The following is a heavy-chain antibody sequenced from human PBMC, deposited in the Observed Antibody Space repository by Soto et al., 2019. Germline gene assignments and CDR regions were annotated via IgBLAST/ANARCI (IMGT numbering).Heavy chain of an antibody. CDR1: GGSFSGYY. CDR2: INHSGST. Sequence: PSETLSLTCAVYGGSFSGYYWSWIRQPPGKGLGWIGEINHSGSTNYNPSLKSRVTISVDTSKNQFSLKLSSVTAADTAVYYCARGGLMITFGGVIVASYYYYGMDVWGQGTTVTVAS. V-gene: IGHV4-34*01. CDR3: ARGGLMITFGGVIVASYYYYGMDV. J-gene: IGHJ6*02. D-gene: IGHD3-16*02.